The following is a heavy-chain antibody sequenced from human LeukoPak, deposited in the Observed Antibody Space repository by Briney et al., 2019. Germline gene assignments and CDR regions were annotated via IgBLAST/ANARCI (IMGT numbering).Heavy chain of an antibody. V-gene: IGHV3-48*02. CDR1: GFSFSTYS. Sequence: GGSLRLSCAASGFSFSTYSMNWVRQAPGRGLEWVSYISSSSITIYYAASVKGRFTISRDNAKNSLYLQMNRLRDEDTAVYYCARDLTVTSYWYFDLWGRGGLVTAS. J-gene: IGHJ2*01. D-gene: IGHD5-18*01. CDR2: ISSSSITI. CDR3: ARDLTVTSYWYFDL.